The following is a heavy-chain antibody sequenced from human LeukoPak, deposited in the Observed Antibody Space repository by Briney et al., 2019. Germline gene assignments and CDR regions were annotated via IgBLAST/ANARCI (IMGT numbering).Heavy chain of an antibody. CDR3: ARETPALS. V-gene: IGHV4-39*07. Sequence: PSETLSLTCTVSGGSISSSSYYWGWIRQPPGEGLEWIGSIYYSGSAYYNPSLKSRVTISVDTSKNQFSLKLSSVTAADTAVYYCARETPALSWGQGTLVTVSS. CDR2: IYYSGSA. CDR1: GGSISSSSYY. J-gene: IGHJ5*02.